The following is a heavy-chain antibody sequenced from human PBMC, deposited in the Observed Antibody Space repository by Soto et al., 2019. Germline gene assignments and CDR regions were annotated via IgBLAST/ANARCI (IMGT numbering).Heavy chain of an antibody. CDR2: IIPIFGTA. Sequence: SVKVSCKASGGTFSSYAISWVRQAPGQGLEWMGGIIPIFGTANYAQKFQGRVTITADKSTSTAYMELSSLRSEDTAVYYCAMRRSYSSSWSRFDYWGQGTLVTVSS. D-gene: IGHD6-13*01. CDR1: GGTFSSYA. V-gene: IGHV1-69*06. CDR3: AMRRSYSSSWSRFDY. J-gene: IGHJ4*02.